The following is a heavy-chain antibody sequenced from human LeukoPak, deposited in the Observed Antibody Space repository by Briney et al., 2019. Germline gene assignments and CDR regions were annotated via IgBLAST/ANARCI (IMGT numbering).Heavy chain of an antibody. J-gene: IGHJ5*02. CDR1: GFTFSSYS. D-gene: IGHD4-17*01. CDR2: ISSSSSTI. Sequence: GGSLRLSCAASGFTFSSYSMNWVRQAPGKGLEWVSYISSSSSTIYYADSVKGRFTISRDNAKNSLYLQMNSLRAEDTAVYYCARVTTTVTTSWFDPWGQGTLVTVSS. V-gene: IGHV3-48*04. CDR3: ARVTTTVTTSWFDP.